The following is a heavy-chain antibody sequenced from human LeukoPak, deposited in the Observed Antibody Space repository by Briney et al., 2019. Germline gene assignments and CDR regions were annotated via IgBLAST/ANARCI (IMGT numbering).Heavy chain of an antibody. CDR3: AKLYNVLRFLEWLLSPFDY. D-gene: IGHD3-3*01. J-gene: IGHJ4*02. CDR2: ISWNSGNI. CDR1: GFTFDDYA. V-gene: IGHV3-9*01. Sequence: GRSLRLSCAASGFTFDDYAMHWVRLAPGKGLEWVSGISWNSGNIGYADSVKGRFTISRDNAKNSLYLQMNSLRAEDTAVYYCAKLYNVLRFLEWLLSPFDYWGQGTLVTVSS.